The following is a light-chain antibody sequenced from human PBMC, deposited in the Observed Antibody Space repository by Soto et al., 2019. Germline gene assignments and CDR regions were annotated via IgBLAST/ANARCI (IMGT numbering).Light chain of an antibody. CDR1: SSNIGSYT. V-gene: IGLV1-44*01. CDR3: AAWDDSLNGSV. CDR2: SNH. Sequence: QSVLTQPPSASGTPGQMVTVSCSGSSSNIGSYTVNWYQQLPGTAPKLVIYSNHQRPSGVPDRFSGSKSGTSASLAISGLQSEDEADYYCAAWDDSLNGSVFGSGTKVTVL. J-gene: IGLJ1*01.